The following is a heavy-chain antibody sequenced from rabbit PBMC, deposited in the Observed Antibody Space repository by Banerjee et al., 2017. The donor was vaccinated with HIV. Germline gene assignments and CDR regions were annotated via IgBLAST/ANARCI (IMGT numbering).Heavy chain of an antibody. J-gene: IGHJ4*01. Sequence: QSLEESGGDLVKPGASLTLTCTASGFSFSSSYWICWVRQAPGKGLEWIACIYAGSSGSTYYASWAKGRFTISKTSSTTVTLQMTSLTAADTATYFCARESYGGDAYAAGTFALWGPGTLVTVS. D-gene: IGHD6-1*01. CDR2: IYAGSSGST. CDR1: GFSFSSSYW. CDR3: ARESYGGDAYAAGTFAL. V-gene: IGHV1S40*01.